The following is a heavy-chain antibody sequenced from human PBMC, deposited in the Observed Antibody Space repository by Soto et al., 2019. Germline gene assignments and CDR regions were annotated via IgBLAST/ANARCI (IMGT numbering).Heavy chain of an antibody. Sequence: QINLKESGPTLVKPTQTLTLTCTFSGFSLSTSGVGVGWVRQPPGKALEWLALIYWDDDKRYSPSLNSRLTITKDTSKNQVVLTMTNMDPVDTATYYCARRSMVRGVMPSYYGMDVWGQGTTVTVSS. CDR3: ARRSMVRGVMPSYYGMDV. J-gene: IGHJ6*02. D-gene: IGHD3-10*01. CDR1: GFSLSTSGVG. CDR2: IYWDDDK. V-gene: IGHV2-5*02.